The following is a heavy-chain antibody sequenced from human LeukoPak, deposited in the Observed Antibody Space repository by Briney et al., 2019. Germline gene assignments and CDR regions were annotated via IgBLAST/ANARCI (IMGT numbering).Heavy chain of an antibody. J-gene: IGHJ4*02. CDR1: GYTFTSYY. Sequence: ASVKVSCKASGYTFTSYYMHWVRQAPGQGLEWMGIINPSGGSTSYAQKFQGRFTMTRDMSTSTVYMELSSLRSEDTAVYYCARDPGIQLWFFDYWGQGTLVTVSS. CDR2: INPSGGST. V-gene: IGHV1-46*01. CDR3: ARDPGIQLWFFDY. D-gene: IGHD5-18*01.